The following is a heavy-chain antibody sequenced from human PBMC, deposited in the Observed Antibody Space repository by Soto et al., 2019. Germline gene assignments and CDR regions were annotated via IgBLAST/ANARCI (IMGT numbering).Heavy chain of an antibody. V-gene: IGHV1-69*13. CDR3: ARVHSSGIFYFVDP. J-gene: IGHJ5*02. CDR2: IMPIFGTP. Sequence: WASVKVSCKASGGTFDSYVISWLRQAPGQGLEWMGGIMPIFGTPNYAQKFRGRVTISADESTSTAYLELSSLTSDDTAVYYCARVHSSGIFYFVDPWGQGTLVTVSS. D-gene: IGHD3-10*01. CDR1: GGTFDSYV.